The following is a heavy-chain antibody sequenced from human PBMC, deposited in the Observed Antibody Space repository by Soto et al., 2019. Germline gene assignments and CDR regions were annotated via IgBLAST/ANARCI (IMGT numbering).Heavy chain of an antibody. V-gene: IGHV2-5*02. CDR1: GFSLSTSGVG. J-gene: IGHJ4*02. D-gene: IGHD3-16*01. CDR3: AHSALHMITFGGVGVTGYDY. Sequence: QITLKESGPTLVKPTQTLTLTCTFSGFSLSTSGVGVGWIRQPPGKALEWLALIYWDDDKRYSPSLKSRLTIIKDTSKYQVVLTMTNMDPVDTATYYCAHSALHMITFGGVGVTGYDYWGQGTLVTVSS. CDR2: IYWDDDK.